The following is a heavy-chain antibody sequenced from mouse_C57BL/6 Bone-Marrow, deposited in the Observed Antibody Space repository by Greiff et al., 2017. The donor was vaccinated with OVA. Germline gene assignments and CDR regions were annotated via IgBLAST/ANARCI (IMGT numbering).Heavy chain of an antibody. D-gene: IGHD1-2*01. J-gene: IGHJ4*01. CDR1: GYSFTGYF. Sequence: VQLQQSGPELVKPGDSVKISCKASGYSFTGYFMNWVMQSHGKSLEWIGRINPYNGDTFYNQKFKGKATLTVDKSSSTAHMELRSLTSEDSAVYYCARRDYGPYYAMDYWGQGTSVTVSS. CDR2: INPYNGDT. CDR3: ARRDYGPYYAMDY. V-gene: IGHV1-20*01.